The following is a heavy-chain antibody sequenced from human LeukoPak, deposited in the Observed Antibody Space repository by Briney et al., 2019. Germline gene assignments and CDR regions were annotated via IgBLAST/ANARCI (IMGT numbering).Heavy chain of an antibody. D-gene: IGHD6-19*01. CDR3: ASLYSSGWYY. V-gene: IGHV3-7*01. CDR1: GLTFSSYW. CDR2: IKQDGSEK. Sequence: GGSLRLSCAASGLTFSSYWMSWVRQAPGKGLEWVANIKQDGSEKYYVDSVKGRFAISRDNAKNSLHLQMNSLRAEDTAVYYCASLYSSGWYYWGQGTLGTVSS. J-gene: IGHJ4*02.